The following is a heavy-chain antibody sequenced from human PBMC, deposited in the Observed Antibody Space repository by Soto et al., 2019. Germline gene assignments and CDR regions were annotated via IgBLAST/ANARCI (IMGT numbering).Heavy chain of an antibody. CDR2: IYHSGST. CDR1: GGSISSSNW. Sequence: SETLSLTCAVSGGSISSSNWWSWVRQPPGKGLEWIGEIYHSGSTNYNPSLKSRVTISVDKSKNQFSLKLSSVTAADTAVYYCARPAPYCTNGVCHPNTGFDPWGQGTLVTVSS. CDR3: ARPAPYCTNGVCHPNTGFDP. D-gene: IGHD2-8*01. V-gene: IGHV4-4*02. J-gene: IGHJ5*02.